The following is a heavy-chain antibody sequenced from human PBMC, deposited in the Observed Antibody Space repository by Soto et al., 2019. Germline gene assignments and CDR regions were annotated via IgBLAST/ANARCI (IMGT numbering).Heavy chain of an antibody. J-gene: IGHJ4*02. V-gene: IGHV3-9*01. CDR2: ISWNSGTI. CDR3: VKDWDYTSNTLDY. CDR1: GFTFDDYA. D-gene: IGHD3-22*01. Sequence: GGSLRLSCAASGFTFDDYAMHGVRQVPGKGPEWVSGISWNSGTIGYADSVKGRFTISRDNAKKSLYLQMNSLRAEDTALYYCVKDWDYTSNTLDYWGQGTLVTVSS.